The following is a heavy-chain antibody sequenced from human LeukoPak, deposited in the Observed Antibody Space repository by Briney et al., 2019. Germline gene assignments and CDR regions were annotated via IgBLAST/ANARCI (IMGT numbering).Heavy chain of an antibody. CDR3: VLYETSSRSFRDF. CDR1: GGSISSGGYS. Sequence: MASQTLSLTCAVSGGSISSGGYSWSWIRQPPGKGLEWIAYFYHGGTTFYNPSLKSRVTMPVDRSRNQFSLKLESVTAADTAVYYCVLYETSSRSFRDFRGQGTLVTVSS. V-gene: IGHV4-30-2*01. CDR2: FYHGGTT. J-gene: IGHJ4*02. D-gene: IGHD6-19*01.